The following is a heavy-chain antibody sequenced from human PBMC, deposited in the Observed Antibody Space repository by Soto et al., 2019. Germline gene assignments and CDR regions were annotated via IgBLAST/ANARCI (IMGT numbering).Heavy chain of an antibody. V-gene: IGHV1-69*13. CDR2: IIPIFGTA. CDR1: GGTFSSYA. J-gene: IGHJ4*02. CDR3: ARDGVATIPVY. D-gene: IGHD5-12*01. Sequence: ASVKVSCKASGGTFSSYAISWVRQAPGQGLEWMGGIIPIFGTANYAQKFQGRVTITADESTSTAYMELSSLRSEDMAVYYCARDGVATIPVYWGQGTLVTVSS.